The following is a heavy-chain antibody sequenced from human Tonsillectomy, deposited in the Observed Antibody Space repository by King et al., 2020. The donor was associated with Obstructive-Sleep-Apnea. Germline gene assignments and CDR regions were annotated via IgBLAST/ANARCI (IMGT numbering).Heavy chain of an antibody. J-gene: IGHJ3*02. CDR1: GFSFSGSA. D-gene: IGHD1-1*01. CDR2: VRNKACNYAT. Sequence: VQLVESGGGLVQPGGSLKLSCAASGFSFSGSAMHWVRQASGTGREWGGRVRNKACNYATTYAASVKGRFTISRNDSKRTAYLQMNSLKTEDTAVYFCTTLDQLLPTGDAFDIGGQGTTVTASS. CDR3: TTLDQLLPTGDAFDI. V-gene: IGHV3-73*01.